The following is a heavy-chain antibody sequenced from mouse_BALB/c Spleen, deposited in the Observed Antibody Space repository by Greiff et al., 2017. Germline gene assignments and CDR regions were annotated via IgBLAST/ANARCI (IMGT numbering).Heavy chain of an antibody. CDR1: GYTFTSYY. V-gene: IGHV1S81*02. CDR3: TRAEGGTTVVEDFDV. Sequence: QVQLQQPGAELVKPGASVKLSCKASGYTFTSYYMYWVKQRPGQGLEWIGGINPSNGGTNFNEKFKSKATLTVDKSSSTAYMQLSSLTSEDSAVYYCTRAEGGTTVVEDFDVWGAGTTVTVSS. J-gene: IGHJ1*01. CDR2: INPSNGGT. D-gene: IGHD1-1*01.